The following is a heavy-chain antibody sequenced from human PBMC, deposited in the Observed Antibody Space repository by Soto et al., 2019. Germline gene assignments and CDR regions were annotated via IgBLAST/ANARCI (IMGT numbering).Heavy chain of an antibody. CDR2: IYYSGSS. V-gene: IGHV4-31*03. J-gene: IGHJ6*02. CDR1: GGSISSANYY. D-gene: IGHD2-15*01. CDR3: ARDSGVAVGSTRYYYGMDV. Sequence: KASETLSLTCTVSGGSISSANYYWSWIRQHPGKGLEWIGHIYYSGSSYYNPSLQSRVTISVDTSKNQFSLQLSSVTVADTAVYYRARDSGVAVGSTRYYYGMDVWGQGTTVTVSS.